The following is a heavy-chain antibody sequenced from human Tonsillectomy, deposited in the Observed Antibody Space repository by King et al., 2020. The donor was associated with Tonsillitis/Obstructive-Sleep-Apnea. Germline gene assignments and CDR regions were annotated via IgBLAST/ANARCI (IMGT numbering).Heavy chain of an antibody. J-gene: IGHJ5*02. CDR3: ARNGATTYYDFWSGYLNWFDP. Sequence: QLQESGPGLVKPSQTLSLTCTVSGGSISSGGYYWSWIRQHPGKGLEWIGYIYYSGSTYYNPSLKSRVTISVDTSKNQFSLKLSSVTAADTAVYYCARNGATTYYDFWSGYLNWFDPWGQGTLVTVSS. V-gene: IGHV4-31*03. CDR1: GGSISSGGYY. CDR2: IYYSGST. D-gene: IGHD3-3*01.